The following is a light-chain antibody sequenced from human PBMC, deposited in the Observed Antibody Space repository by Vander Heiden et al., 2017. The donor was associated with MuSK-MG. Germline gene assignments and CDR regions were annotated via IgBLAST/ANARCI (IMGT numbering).Light chain of an antibody. J-gene: IGKJ1*01. V-gene: IGKV1-5*01. CDR3: QQYYNTPWT. CDR1: QSISNW. CDR2: NAS. Sequence: QMTQSPSTLSASVGDTVTITCRTTQSISNWLAWYQQKPGKAPKLLIYNASSLKSGVPSRFSGSGSGTEFTLTISSLQPDDFATYYCQQYYNTPWTFGQGTRVEIK.